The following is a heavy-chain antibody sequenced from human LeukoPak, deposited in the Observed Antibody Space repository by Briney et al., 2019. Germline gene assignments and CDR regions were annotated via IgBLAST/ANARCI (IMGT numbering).Heavy chain of an antibody. CDR1: GGSISSGGYY. J-gene: IGHJ4*02. CDR2: IYYSGST. D-gene: IGHD3-16*02. CDR3: ARAPIMFGGVIVPTV. V-gene: IGHV4-61*08. Sequence: PSQTLSLTCTVSGGSISSGGYYWSRIRQHRGKGLEWIEYIYYSGSTNYNPSLKSRVTISVDTSKNQFSLKLSSVTAADTAVYYCARAPIMFGGVIVPTVWGQGTLVTVSS.